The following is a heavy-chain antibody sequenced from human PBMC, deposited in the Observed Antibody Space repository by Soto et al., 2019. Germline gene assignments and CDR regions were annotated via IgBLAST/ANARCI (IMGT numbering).Heavy chain of an antibody. D-gene: IGHD4-17*01. V-gene: IGHV4-39*01. CDR1: VGSITSSSYY. CDR3: ARQRTTVVTQAYFDH. J-gene: IGHJ4*02. CDR2: IYYSGRS. Sequence: SETLSLTCTVSVGSITSSSYYWGWIIQPPGKGLEWIGGIYYSGRSYYNPSLKSRVTMSVDTSKNQFSLTLNSVTAADAAVYYCARQRTTVVTQAYFDHWGQGTLVTVSA.